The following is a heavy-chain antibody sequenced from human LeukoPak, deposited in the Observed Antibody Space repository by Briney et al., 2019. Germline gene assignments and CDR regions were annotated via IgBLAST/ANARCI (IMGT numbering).Heavy chain of an antibody. Sequence: PSETLSLTCTVSGGSISSGDYYWSWIRQPPGKGLEWIGYIYYSGSTYYNPSLKSRVTISVDTSKNQFSLKLSSVTAADTAVYYCARASSRVFGLRYYYMDVWGKGTTVTVSS. CDR3: ARASSRVFGLRYYYMDV. D-gene: IGHD6-13*01. J-gene: IGHJ6*03. CDR1: GGSISSGDYY. V-gene: IGHV4-30-4*01. CDR2: IYYSGST.